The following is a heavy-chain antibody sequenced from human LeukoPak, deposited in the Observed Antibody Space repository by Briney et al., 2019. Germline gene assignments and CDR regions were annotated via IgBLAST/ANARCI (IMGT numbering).Heavy chain of an antibody. CDR2: IIPIFGTA. D-gene: IGHD2-15*01. CDR1: GGTFSSYA. J-gene: IGHJ4*02. V-gene: IGHV1-69*13. Sequence: SAKVSCKASGGTFSSYAISWVRQAPGQGLEWMGGIIPIFGTANYAQKFQGRVTITADESTSTAYMELSSLRSEDTAVYYCARGVPDDCSGGSCYSEYFDYWGQGTLATVSS. CDR3: ARGVPDDCSGGSCYSEYFDY.